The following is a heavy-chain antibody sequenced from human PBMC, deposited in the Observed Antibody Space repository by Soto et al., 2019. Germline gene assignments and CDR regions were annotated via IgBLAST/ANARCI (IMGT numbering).Heavy chain of an antibody. D-gene: IGHD2-15*01. CDR3: ASLRKGGSRLYYGMDV. V-gene: IGHV4-39*01. CDR1: GGSISSSYYY. CDR2: IYYSGGT. Sequence: PSETLSLTCTVSGGSISSSYYYWGWIRQPPGKGLEWIGSIYYSGGTYYSPSLKSRVTISVDTSKNQFSLKLSSVTAADTAVYYCASLRKGGSRLYYGMDVWGQGTTVTVSS. J-gene: IGHJ6*02.